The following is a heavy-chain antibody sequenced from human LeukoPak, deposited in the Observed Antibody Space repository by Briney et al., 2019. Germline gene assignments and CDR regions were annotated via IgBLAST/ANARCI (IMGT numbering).Heavy chain of an antibody. Sequence: ASVKVSCKASGYTFTGYHIFWVRQVAGQGLEWMGWINPNNGGTHFAQKFLGRVTMTRDTSTSTAYMELIRLKSDDTAIYYCAREGIQLWSYDAFDIWGQGTMVTVSS. D-gene: IGHD5-18*01. CDR2: INPNNGGT. CDR3: AREGIQLWSYDAFDI. CDR1: GYTFTGYH. J-gene: IGHJ3*02. V-gene: IGHV1-2*02.